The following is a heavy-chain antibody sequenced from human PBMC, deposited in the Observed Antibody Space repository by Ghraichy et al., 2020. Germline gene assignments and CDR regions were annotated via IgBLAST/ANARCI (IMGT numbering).Heavy chain of an antibody. CDR3: ARSMATITRVIGY. J-gene: IGHJ4*02. V-gene: IGHV3-7*01. CDR1: GFTFSTYW. CDR2: IKQDGSEK. D-gene: IGHD5-12*01. Sequence: GGSLRLSCAASGFTFSTYWMSWVRQAPGKGLEWVANIKQDGSEKYYVDSVKGRFTISRDNAKNSPYLQMNSLRAEDTAVYYCARSMATITRVIGYWGQGTLVTVSS.